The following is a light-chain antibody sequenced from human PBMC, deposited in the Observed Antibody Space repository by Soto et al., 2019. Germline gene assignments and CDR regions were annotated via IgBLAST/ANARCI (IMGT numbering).Light chain of an antibody. CDR3: SSFTNAYTWV. CDR2: EVS. V-gene: IGLV2-14*01. Sequence: QSALTQPASVSGSPGQSITISCTGTTSDVGGYNYVSWFQQHPGKVPKLMIYEVSHRPSGVSNRFSGSKSGNTASLTISGLQAEDEADHYCSSFTNAYTWVFGGGTKLTVL. CDR1: TSDVGGYNY. J-gene: IGLJ3*02.